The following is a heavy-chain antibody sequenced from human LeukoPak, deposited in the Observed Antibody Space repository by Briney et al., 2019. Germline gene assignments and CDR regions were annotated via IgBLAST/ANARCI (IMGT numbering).Heavy chain of an antibody. J-gene: IGHJ3*02. CDR1: GGSFSSHY. Sequence: SETLSLTCTVSGGSFSSHYWSWIRQPPGKGLEWIGYIYYSGSTNYYPSLKKRGTIILSATKNQFSLKLRSVIAADTAVDYCSREWSSSGAFDIWGQGTMVTVSS. V-gene: IGHV4-59*11. D-gene: IGHD6-19*01. CDR3: SREWSSSGAFDI. CDR2: IYYSGST.